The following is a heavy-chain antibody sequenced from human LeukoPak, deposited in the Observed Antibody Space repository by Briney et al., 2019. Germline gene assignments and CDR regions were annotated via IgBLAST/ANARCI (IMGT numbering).Heavy chain of an antibody. CDR1: GFTFSGSA. J-gene: IGHJ4*02. Sequence: GGSLRLSCAASGFTFSGSAMHWVRQASGKWLEWVGRIRSKANSYATAYAASVKGRFTISRDDSKNTPYLQMNSLKTEDTAVYYCTTHYYDFWSGPLFLDYWGQGTLVTVSS. V-gene: IGHV3-73*01. CDR3: TTHYYDFWSGPLFLDY. D-gene: IGHD3-3*01. CDR2: IRSKANSYAT.